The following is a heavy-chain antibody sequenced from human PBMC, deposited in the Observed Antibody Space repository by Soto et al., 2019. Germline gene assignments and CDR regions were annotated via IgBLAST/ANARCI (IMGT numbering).Heavy chain of an antibody. Sequence: AQLQESGPGLVKPSQTLSLICTVSGGSISSAGYYWTWIRQHPGKGLEWIGYIYYSGSTYYNPSLKSRVSMSVDTSKNQFRLNLSSVTAADTGVYSCARDYGPSASFVQWGQGTLVTVSS. J-gene: IGHJ4*02. CDR2: IYYSGST. CDR3: ARDYGPSASFVQ. D-gene: IGHD3-10*01. V-gene: IGHV4-31*03. CDR1: GGSISSAGYY.